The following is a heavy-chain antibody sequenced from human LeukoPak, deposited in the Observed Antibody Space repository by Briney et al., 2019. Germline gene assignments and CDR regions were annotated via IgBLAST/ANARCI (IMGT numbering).Heavy chain of an antibody. V-gene: IGHV3-33*01. CDR2: IWYDGSNK. Sequence: GGSLRLSCAASGFTFRSYGMHWVRQAPGKGLEWVAVIWYDGSNKYYADSVKGRFTISRDNSKNTLYLQMNSLRAEDTAVYYCARDTSRDGNNGNLDYWGQGTLVIVFS. CDR3: ARDTSRDGNNGNLDY. D-gene: IGHD5-24*01. CDR1: GFTFRSYG. J-gene: IGHJ4*02.